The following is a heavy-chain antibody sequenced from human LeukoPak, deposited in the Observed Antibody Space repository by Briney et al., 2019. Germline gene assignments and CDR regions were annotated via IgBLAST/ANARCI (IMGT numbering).Heavy chain of an antibody. V-gene: IGHV3-48*01. Sequence: GGSLRLSCAASGFIFSSYSMNWVRQAPGKGLEWVSYISSSSSTIYYADSVKGRFTISRDNAKNSLYLQMNSLRAEDTAVYYCARVLHKRNYDSSGFYVYWGQGTLVTVSS. D-gene: IGHD3-22*01. J-gene: IGHJ4*02. CDR1: GFIFSSYS. CDR2: ISSSSSTI. CDR3: ARVLHKRNYDSSGFYVY.